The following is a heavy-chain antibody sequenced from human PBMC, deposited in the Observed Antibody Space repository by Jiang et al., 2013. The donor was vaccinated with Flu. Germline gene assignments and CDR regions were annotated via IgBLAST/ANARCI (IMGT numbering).Heavy chain of an antibody. CDR1: GGSVSSGSYY. CDR3: ARDLYCSGGSCYSGNWIDP. V-gene: IGHV4-61*01. Sequence: PGLVKPSETLSLTCTVSGGSVSSGSYYWSWIRQPPGKGLEWIGYIHYSGSTNYNPSLKSRVTISVDTSKNQFSLKLSSVTAADTAVYYCARDLYCSGGSCYSGNWIDPWGQGTLVTVSS. CDR2: IHYSGST. D-gene: IGHD2-15*01. J-gene: IGHJ5*02.